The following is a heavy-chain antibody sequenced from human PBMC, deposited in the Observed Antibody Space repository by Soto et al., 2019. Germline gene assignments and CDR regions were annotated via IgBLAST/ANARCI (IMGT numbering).Heavy chain of an antibody. CDR1: GFTFSSYG. J-gene: IGHJ4*02. V-gene: IGHV3-33*01. CDR3: ARDGSGSYYGYDY. Sequence: QVQLVESGGGVVQPGRSLRLSCAASGFTFSSYGMHWVRQAPGKGLEWVAVIWYDGSNKYYADSVKGRFTISRDNXKNTLYLQMNSLRAEDTAVYYCARDGSGSYYGYDYWGQGTLVTVSS. D-gene: IGHD1-26*01. CDR2: IWYDGSNK.